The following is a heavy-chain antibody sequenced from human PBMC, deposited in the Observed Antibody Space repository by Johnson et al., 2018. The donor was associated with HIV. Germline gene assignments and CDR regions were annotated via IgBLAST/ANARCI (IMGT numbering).Heavy chain of an antibody. D-gene: IGHD3-22*01. V-gene: IGHV3-11*04. CDR1: GSTFSDYY. Sequence: VQLVESGGDLVKAGGSLRLSCAASGSTFSDYYMSWIRQAPGKGLAWVSYISGSGGTIYYADSVKGRFTISRDNSKNTLYLQMNSLRAEDTAVYYCAKDLPYDSRGVDAFDIWGQGTMVTVSS. CDR2: ISGSGGTI. CDR3: AKDLPYDSRGVDAFDI. J-gene: IGHJ3*02.